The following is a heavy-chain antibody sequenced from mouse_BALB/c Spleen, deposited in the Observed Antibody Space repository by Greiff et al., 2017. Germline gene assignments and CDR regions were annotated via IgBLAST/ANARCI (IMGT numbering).Heavy chain of an antibody. D-gene: IGHD1-1*01. CDR1: GYTFTSYW. CDR2: IYPGNSDT. Sequence: VQLQQPGAELVKPGASVKMSCKASGYTFTSYWMHWVKQRPGQGLEWIGAIYPGNSDTSYNQKFKGKAKLTAVTSTSTAYMELSSLTNEDSAVYYCRGITTVVADYWGQGTTLTVSS. CDR3: RGITTVVADY. V-gene: IGHV1-5*01. J-gene: IGHJ2*01.